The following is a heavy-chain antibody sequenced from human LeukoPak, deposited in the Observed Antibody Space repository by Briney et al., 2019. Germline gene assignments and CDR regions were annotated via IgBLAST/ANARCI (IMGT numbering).Heavy chain of an antibody. J-gene: IGHJ4*02. V-gene: IGHV3-30*18. Sequence: PGGSLRLSCAASGFTFSSYGMHWVRQAPGKGLEWVAVISYDGSNKYYADSVKGRFTISRDNSKNTLYLQMNSLRAEDTAVYYCAKDRSWNYPNYFDYWGQGTLVTVSS. CDR3: AKDRSWNYPNYFDY. CDR2: ISYDGSNK. D-gene: IGHD1-7*01. CDR1: GFTFSSYG.